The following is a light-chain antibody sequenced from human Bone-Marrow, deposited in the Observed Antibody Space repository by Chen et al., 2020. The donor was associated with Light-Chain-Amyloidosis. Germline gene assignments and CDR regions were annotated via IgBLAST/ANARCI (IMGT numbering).Light chain of an antibody. CDR1: TSTIGAGFC. V-gene: IGLV1-40*01. CDR3: QYYDSSLSGVV. CDR2: GNN. J-gene: IGLJ2*01. Sequence: QSVLPQPPSVSGAPGQSVTLSCTRRTSTIGAGFCINWYQQLPGIAPKLLISGNNNRPAGVPDRFSSSKSGTAASLAITRLQSEDEGYYYCQYYDSSLSGVVFGGGTKLTVL.